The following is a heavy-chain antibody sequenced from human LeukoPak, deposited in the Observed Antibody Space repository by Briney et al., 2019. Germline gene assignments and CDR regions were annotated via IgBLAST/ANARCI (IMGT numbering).Heavy chain of an antibody. V-gene: IGHV3-7*01. J-gene: IGHJ4*02. CDR1: GLTFSSYW. CDR2: IKQDGSEE. D-gene: IGHD6-6*01. Sequence: SGGSLRLSCAASGLTFSSYWMSWVRQAPGKGLEWVANIKQDGSEEYYVDSVKGRFAISRDNAKNSLYLQMNSLRAEDTAVYYCARARIAARQTKYYFDYWGQGTLVTVSS. CDR3: ARARIAARQTKYYFDY.